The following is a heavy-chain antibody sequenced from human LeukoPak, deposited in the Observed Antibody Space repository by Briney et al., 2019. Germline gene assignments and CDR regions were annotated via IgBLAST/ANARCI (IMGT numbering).Heavy chain of an antibody. J-gene: IGHJ2*01. D-gene: IGHD2-2*01. V-gene: IGHV4-61*01. CDR1: GGSVSSSRHY. CDR2: IYYSGST. Sequence: PSETLSLTCTVSGGSVSSSRHYWTWVRQAPGRGLEWIGYIYYSGSTNYNPSLKSRVTISVDTSKNQFSLKLSSVTAADTAVYYCARYAPPISSPDLWGRGTLVTVSS. CDR3: ARYAPPISSPDL.